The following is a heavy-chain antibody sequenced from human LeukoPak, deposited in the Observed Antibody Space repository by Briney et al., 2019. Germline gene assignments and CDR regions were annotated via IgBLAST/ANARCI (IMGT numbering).Heavy chain of an antibody. CDR2: IYSGGRT. CDR1: GFTVSRNY. V-gene: IGHV3-66*01. D-gene: IGHD6-13*01. J-gene: IGHJ4*02. Sequence: GGSLRLSCAASGFTVSRNYMSWVREAPGKGLEWGSVIYSGGRTYYADSVKGRFTNTRDNSKTPLYLQMNSLRAEETAVYYCARAGPSSSWHQFDYWGQGTLVTVSS. CDR3: ARAGPSSSWHQFDY.